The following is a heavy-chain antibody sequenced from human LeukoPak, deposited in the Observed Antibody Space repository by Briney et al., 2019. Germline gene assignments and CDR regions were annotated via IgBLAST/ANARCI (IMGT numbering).Heavy chain of an antibody. J-gene: IGHJ4*02. Sequence: GGSLRLSCAASGFTFSSYSMNWVRQAPGKGLEWVSSISSSSSYIYYADSVKGRFTISRDNSKNTLCLQMNSLRAEDTAVYYCAKRSAESSGYFDYWGQGTLVTVSS. CDR2: ISSSSSYI. CDR1: GFTFSSYS. CDR3: AKRSAESSGYFDY. D-gene: IGHD6-19*01. V-gene: IGHV3-21*04.